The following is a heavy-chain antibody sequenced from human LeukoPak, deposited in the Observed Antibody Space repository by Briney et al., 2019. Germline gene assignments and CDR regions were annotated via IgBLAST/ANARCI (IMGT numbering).Heavy chain of an antibody. D-gene: IGHD6-19*01. Sequence: PSETLSLTCTVSGGSISGYYWNWIRQPAGKGLEWIGRVYTSGTTNYSPSLKSRITMSVDTSRIQFSLRLISVTAADTAVYYCARSTGWSSDLFDYWGQGALVTVSS. CDR2: VYTSGTT. CDR3: ARSTGWSSDLFDY. J-gene: IGHJ4*02. CDR1: GGSISGYY. V-gene: IGHV4-4*07.